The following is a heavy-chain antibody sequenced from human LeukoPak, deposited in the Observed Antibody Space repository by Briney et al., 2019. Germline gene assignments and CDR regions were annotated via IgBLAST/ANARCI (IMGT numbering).Heavy chain of an antibody. Sequence: GGSLRLSCPASGFTFSNAWMSWVRQAPGKGLEWVGRIQSKTDGGITDYAAPVKGRFTISRDDSKNTLYLQMNSLKTEDTAVYYCTTNYLNYYDSSGYYYDRFDIWGQGTMVTVPS. D-gene: IGHD3-22*01. CDR3: TTNYLNYYDSSGYYYDRFDI. CDR2: IQSKTDGGIT. V-gene: IGHV3-15*01. CDR1: GFTFSNAW. J-gene: IGHJ3*02.